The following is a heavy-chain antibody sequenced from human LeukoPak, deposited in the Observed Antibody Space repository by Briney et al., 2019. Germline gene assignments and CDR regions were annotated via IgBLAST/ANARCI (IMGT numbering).Heavy chain of an antibody. CDR1: GFTFSSYA. D-gene: IGHD6-19*01. CDR3: AKDTQWLVQGYFDY. Sequence: GGSLRLSCAASGFTFSSYAMTWVRQAPGKGLEWVSDISGSGGSKEYADSVKGRFSISRDNSKKTLYLQMNSLRAEDTAVYYCAKDTQWLVQGYFDYWGQGTLVTVSS. J-gene: IGHJ4*02. CDR2: ISGSGGSK. V-gene: IGHV3-23*01.